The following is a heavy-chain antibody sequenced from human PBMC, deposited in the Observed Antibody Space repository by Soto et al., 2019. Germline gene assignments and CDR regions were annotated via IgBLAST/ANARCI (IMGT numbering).Heavy chain of an antibody. V-gene: IGHV4-61*01. CDR3: ARGVGFVYYYSHMDL. D-gene: IGHD3-10*01. J-gene: IGHJ6*02. CDR2: IYYSGSA. CDR1: GDSVTSVSDY. Sequence: QVQLQESGPGLVKPSETLSLTCTVSGDSVTSVSDYWSWIRQPPGKGLEWIGYIYYSGSADYNPSLGSRVTISIDTSKNQFSLKLTSVTAADTAVYYWARGVGFVYYYSHMDLGGQGTTVTVS.